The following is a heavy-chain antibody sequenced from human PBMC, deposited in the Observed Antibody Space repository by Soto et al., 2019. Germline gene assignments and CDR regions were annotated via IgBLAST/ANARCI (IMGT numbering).Heavy chain of an antibody. CDR1: GYTFTSYG. CDR2: LSAHNGNT. CDR3: ARGRYGDY. V-gene: IGHV1-18*01. D-gene: IGHD1-1*01. J-gene: IGHJ4*02. Sequence: QVHLVQSGAEVRKPGASVKVSCKGSGYTFTSYGITWVRQAPGQGLEWMGWLSAHNGNTNYAQKLQGRVTVTRDTSTSTAYMELRSLRSDDTAVYYCARGRYGDYWGQGALVTVSS.